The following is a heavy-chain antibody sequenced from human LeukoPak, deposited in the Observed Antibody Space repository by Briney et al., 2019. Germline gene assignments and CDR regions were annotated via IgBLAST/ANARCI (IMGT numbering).Heavy chain of an antibody. J-gene: IGHJ5*02. CDR2: IYHSGST. V-gene: IGHV4-4*02. CDR3: ALSKGSGMSWFDP. CDR1: GGSISSSNW. D-gene: IGHD3-10*01. Sequence: PSETLSLTCAVSGGSISSSNWWSWVRQPPGKGLEWIGEIYHSGSTNYNPSLKSRVTISVDKSKNQFSLKLSSVTAADTAVYYCALSKGSGMSWFDPWGQGTLVTVSS.